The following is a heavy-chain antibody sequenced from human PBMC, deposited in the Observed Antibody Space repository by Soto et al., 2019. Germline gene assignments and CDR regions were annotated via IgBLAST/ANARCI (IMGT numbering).Heavy chain of an antibody. CDR1: GYSFTSYA. J-gene: IGHJ4*02. CDR2: INAGNGNT. Sequence: QVQLVQSGAEVKKPGASVKVSCKASGYSFTSYAMHWVRQAPGQRLEWMGWINAGNGNTKYSQKFQGRVTITRDTSASTAYMELSSLRSEDTAVYYCARGSGLTYFDDWGQGTLVTVSS. V-gene: IGHV1-3*01. D-gene: IGHD3-10*01. CDR3: ARGSGLTYFDD.